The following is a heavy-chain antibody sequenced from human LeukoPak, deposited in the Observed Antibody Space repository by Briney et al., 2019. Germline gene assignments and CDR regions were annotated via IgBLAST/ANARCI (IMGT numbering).Heavy chain of an antibody. V-gene: IGHV3-21*01. Sequence: PGGSLRLSCAASGFTFSSYAMSWVRQAPGKGLEWVSAISGSSSYIYYADSVKGRFTISRANAENSLYLQMNSLRAGDSAVYYCAREEGYTYGYYFDSWGQGTLVTVSP. CDR1: GFTFSSYA. CDR2: ISGSSSYI. J-gene: IGHJ4*02. CDR3: AREEGYTYGYYFDS. D-gene: IGHD5-18*01.